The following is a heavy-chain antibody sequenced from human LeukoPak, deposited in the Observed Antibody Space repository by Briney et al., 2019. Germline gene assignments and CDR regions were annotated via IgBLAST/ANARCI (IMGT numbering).Heavy chain of an antibody. CDR3: VRIPNGANFPNWFDP. J-gene: IGHJ5*02. V-gene: IGHV3-21*05. D-gene: IGHD4/OR15-4a*01. CDR2: ISGKSNNI. CDR1: GFTFSNYN. Sequence: KTGGSLRLSCAASGFTFSNYNMNWVRRAPGKGLEWVSYISGKSNNIYYADSVKGRFTISRDNTKNSLYLQMNSLRAEDTAMYYCVRIPNGANFPNWFDPWGQGTLVTVSS.